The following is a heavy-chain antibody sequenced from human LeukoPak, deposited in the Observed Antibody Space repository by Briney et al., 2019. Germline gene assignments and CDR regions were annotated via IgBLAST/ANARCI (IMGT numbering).Heavy chain of an antibody. D-gene: IGHD2-8*01. J-gene: IGHJ4*02. CDR1: GGSITTTNF. V-gene: IGHV4-4*02. CDR3: TRENGAFSPFGF. Sequence: SETLSLTCGVSGGSITTTNFGSWVRQAPGQGQEWIGEISLIGLTNYNSSLTSRVTISLDRAKNHPSLNLRSVPVADTAIYYCTRENGAFSPFGFWGQGTVVTVSS. CDR2: ISLIGLT.